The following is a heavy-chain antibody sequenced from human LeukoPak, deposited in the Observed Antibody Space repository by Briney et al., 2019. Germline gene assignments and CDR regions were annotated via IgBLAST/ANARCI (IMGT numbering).Heavy chain of an antibody. CDR2: INHSGST. CDR1: GGSFSGYY. Sequence: SETLSLTCAVYGGSFSGYYWSWIRQPPGKGLEWIGEINHSGSTNYSPSLKSRVTISVDTTTNHFSLYLSSVTAADTAVYYCVRHAATRHNYGMDVWGQGTTVTVSS. CDR3: VRHAATRHNYGMDV. J-gene: IGHJ6*02. V-gene: IGHV4-34*01. D-gene: IGHD6-13*01.